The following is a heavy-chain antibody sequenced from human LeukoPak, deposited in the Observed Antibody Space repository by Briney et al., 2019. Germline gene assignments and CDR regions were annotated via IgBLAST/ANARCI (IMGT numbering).Heavy chain of an antibody. V-gene: IGHV1-2*02. J-gene: IGHJ4*02. CDR3: ARGVNMVRGAIDY. D-gene: IGHD3-10*01. CDR2: INPNSGGT. Sequence: GASVKVSCKASGYTFTGYYMHWVRQAPGQGLEWMGWINPNSGGTNYAQKFQGRVTMTRDTSISTAYMELSRLRSDDTAVYYCARGVNMVRGAIDYWGQGTLVTVSS. CDR1: GYTFTGYY.